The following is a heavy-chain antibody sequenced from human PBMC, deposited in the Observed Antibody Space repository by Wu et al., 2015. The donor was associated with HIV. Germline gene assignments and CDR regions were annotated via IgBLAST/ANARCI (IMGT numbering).Heavy chain of an antibody. D-gene: IGHD3-10*01. J-gene: IGHJ3*02. CDR1: GYTFTGYY. CDR3: ARDPQGDEEDAFDI. Sequence: LVQSGREVKKPGASVKVSCKASGYTFTGYYMHWVRQAPGQGVEWMGWINPNSGGTNYAQKFQGRVTMTRDTSISTAYMELSRLRSDDTAVYYCARDPQGDEEDAFDIWGQGTMVTVSS. V-gene: IGHV1-2*02. CDR2: INPNSGGT.